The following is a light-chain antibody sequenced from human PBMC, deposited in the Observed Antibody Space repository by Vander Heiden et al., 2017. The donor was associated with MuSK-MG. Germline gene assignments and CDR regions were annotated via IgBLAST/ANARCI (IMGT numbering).Light chain of an antibody. CDR2: AAS. V-gene: IGKV1-39*01. CDR3: QQTYSTPRT. J-gene: IGKJ1*01. CDR1: QRIGNF. Sequence: DIQMTQSPSSLSASVGDRVTLTCRASQRIGNFLIWYQQKPGKAPKVLMYAASSLLSGVPSRFSGGGSGTDFTLTISSLQPEDFATYYCQQTYSTPRTFGQGTKVEIK.